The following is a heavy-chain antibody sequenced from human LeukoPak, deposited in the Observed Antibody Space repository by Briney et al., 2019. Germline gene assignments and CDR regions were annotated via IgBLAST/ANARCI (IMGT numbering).Heavy chain of an antibody. Sequence: SETLSLTCTVSGGSISTSSYYWGWVRQPPGTGLEWIGNIFYSGSTYYSPSLKSRVTISLDTSRNQFSLKLNSVTAADTAVYYCARGGVAAVYNWFDPWGQGTLVTVSS. J-gene: IGHJ5*02. CDR2: IFYSGST. V-gene: IGHV4-39*07. D-gene: IGHD6-13*01. CDR1: GGSISTSSYY. CDR3: ARGGVAAVYNWFDP.